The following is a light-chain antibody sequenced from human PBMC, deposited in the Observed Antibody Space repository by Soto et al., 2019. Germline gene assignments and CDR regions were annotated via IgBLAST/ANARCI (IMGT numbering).Light chain of an antibody. CDR1: SSDVGAYKF. V-gene: IGLV2-8*01. CDR2: EVD. CDR3: SAHAGSNKWV. J-gene: IGLJ3*02. Sequence: QSALTQPPSASGSPGQSVTISCTGTSSDVGAYKFDSWYQQHPGKAPKLMIYEVDKRPSGVPDRFSGSKSGNTASLTVSGLQPEDEADHYCSAHAGSNKWVFGGGTKLTVL.